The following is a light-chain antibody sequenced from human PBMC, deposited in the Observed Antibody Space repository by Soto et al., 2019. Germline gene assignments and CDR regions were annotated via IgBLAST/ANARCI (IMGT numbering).Light chain of an antibody. Sequence: DIQMTQSPSSLSASVGDRVTITCRASQDIGNYLSWYQQKSGGVPRLLIYTASTLQSGVPSRFSGSRSGTDFTLTISIVKPEDVATYCCQNNVGAARTFCQGTKVEIK. V-gene: IGKV1-27*01. CDR1: QDIGNY. CDR2: TAS. CDR3: QNNVGAART. J-gene: IGKJ1*01.